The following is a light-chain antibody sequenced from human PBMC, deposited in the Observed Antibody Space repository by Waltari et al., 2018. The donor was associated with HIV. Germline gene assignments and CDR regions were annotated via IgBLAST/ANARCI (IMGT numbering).Light chain of an antibody. CDR3: QQSYTNPLT. CDR1: QSITTY. J-gene: IGKJ4*01. Sequence: DIQMTQSPSSLSASVGDRVTITCRASQSITTYLNWFQQKPGKAPKLLISAASSLQSGVPSRFSGSGSGTDFALTISNLQREDFATYYCQQSYTNPLTFGGGTKVEIK. CDR2: AAS. V-gene: IGKV1-39*01.